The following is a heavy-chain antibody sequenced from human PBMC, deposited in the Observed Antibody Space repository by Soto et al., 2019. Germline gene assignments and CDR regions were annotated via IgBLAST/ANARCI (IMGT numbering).Heavy chain of an antibody. CDR2: IYNSGST. CDR1: GGSISSVYYY. D-gene: IGHD7-27*01. J-gene: IGHJ4*02. Sequence: QVQLQESGPGLVEPSQTLSLTCTVSGGSISSVYYYWSWIRQPPGKGLEWIGHIYNSGSTYSNPSLMSRVTISVDTSKNQFSLILSSVTATGTAVYCCARGPAGDKVDYWGQGTLVTVSS. V-gene: IGHV4-30-4*01. CDR3: ARGPAGDKVDY.